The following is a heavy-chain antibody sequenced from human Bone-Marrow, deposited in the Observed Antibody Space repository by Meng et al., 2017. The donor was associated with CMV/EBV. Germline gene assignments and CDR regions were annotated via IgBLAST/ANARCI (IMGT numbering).Heavy chain of an antibody. CDR1: GFTFSSYG. CDR3: AKDQGEKYCSSTSCHSYVDY. Sequence: GGSLRLSCAASGFTFSSYGMHWVRQAPGKGLEWVAFIRYDGSNKYYADSVKGRFTISRDNSKNTLYLQMNSLRAEDTAVYYCAKDQGEKYCSSTSCHSYVDYWGQGTLVTVSS. D-gene: IGHD2-2*01. V-gene: IGHV3-30*02. J-gene: IGHJ4*02. CDR2: IRYDGSNK.